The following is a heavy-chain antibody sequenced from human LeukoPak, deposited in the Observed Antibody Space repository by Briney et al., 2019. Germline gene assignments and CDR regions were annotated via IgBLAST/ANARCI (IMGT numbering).Heavy chain of an antibody. CDR2: ISSSGSSI. CDR1: GFTFSFYS. Sequence: GGSLRLSCAASGFTFSFYSMNWVRQAPGKGLEWVSYISSSGSSISYADSVKGRFTISRDNAKNSLYLQMNSLRVEDTAVYYCARVGSKWLVNDFWGQGTLVTVSS. V-gene: IGHV3-48*01. J-gene: IGHJ4*02. D-gene: IGHD6-19*01. CDR3: ARVGSKWLVNDF.